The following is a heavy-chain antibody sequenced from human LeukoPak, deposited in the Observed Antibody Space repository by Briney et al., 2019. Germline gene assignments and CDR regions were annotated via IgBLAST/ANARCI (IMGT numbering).Heavy chain of an antibody. J-gene: IGHJ4*02. CDR3: ARDHSSYYDSYYFDY. V-gene: IGHV3-33*01. CDR2: IWYDGTNK. D-gene: IGHD3-22*01. Sequence: GSLRLSCAASGFTFSSYGLHWVRQAPGKGLEWVAVIWYDGTNKYYADSVKGRFIISRDNSKNTLYLQTHSLRAEDTAVYYCARDHSSYYDSYYFDYWGQGTLVTVSS. CDR1: GFTFSSYG.